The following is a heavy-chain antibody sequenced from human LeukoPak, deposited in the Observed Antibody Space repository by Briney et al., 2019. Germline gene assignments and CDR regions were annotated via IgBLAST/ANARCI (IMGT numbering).Heavy chain of an antibody. CDR3: ARDPHYVFWTGVHMDV. CDR1: GFTFSNYG. V-gene: IGHV3-30*02. D-gene: IGHD3-3*01. CDR2: IRQDGSKK. J-gene: IGHJ6*03. Sequence: GGSLRLSCVASGFTFSNYGMHWVRQAPGKGLEGVAFIRQDGSKKYYADSVKGRFTISRDNSKNTLYLQMNRLRVEDTTIYYCARDPHYVFWTGVHMDVWGKGTTVTVSS.